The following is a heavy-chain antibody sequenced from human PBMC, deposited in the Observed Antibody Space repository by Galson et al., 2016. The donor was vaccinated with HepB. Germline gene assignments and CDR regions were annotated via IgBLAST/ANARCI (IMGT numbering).Heavy chain of an antibody. Sequence: SETLSLTCAVSGVSIAIGYWWSWVRHTPGKGLEWIGEMHPSGQSNYNPSLKSRVSISVDKSKSQSSLELTCVTAADTAVYFWAASSGWWRLDFWGQGTLVPVSS. D-gene: IGHD6-19*01. V-gene: IGHV4-4*02. CDR3: AASSGWWRLDF. CDR2: MHPSGQS. CDR1: GVSIAIGYW. J-gene: IGHJ4*02.